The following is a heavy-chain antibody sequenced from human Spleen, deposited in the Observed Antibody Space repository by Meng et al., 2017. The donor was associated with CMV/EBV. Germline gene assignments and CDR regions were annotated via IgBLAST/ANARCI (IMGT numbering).Heavy chain of an antibody. V-gene: IGHV6-1*01. CDR3: AVTSAGDTAFRH. J-gene: IGHJ1*01. CDR2: TYYRSKWYN. Sequence: GDTVSSNNGAWNWIRQSPSRGLEWLGRTYYRSKWYNDYAASVKSRITINPDTSKNHFSLQLNSLTPEDTAVYYCAVTSAGDTAFRHWGQGTLVTVSS. D-gene: IGHD5-18*01. CDR1: GDTVSSNNGA.